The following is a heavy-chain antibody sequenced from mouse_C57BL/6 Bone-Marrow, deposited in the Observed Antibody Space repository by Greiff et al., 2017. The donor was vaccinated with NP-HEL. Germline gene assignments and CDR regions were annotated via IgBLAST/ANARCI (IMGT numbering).Heavy chain of an antibody. V-gene: IGHV5-9-1*02. CDR2: ISSGGDYI. Sequence: EVQGVESGEGLVKPGGSLKLSCAASGFTFSSYAMSWVRQTPEKRLEWVAYISSGGDYIYYADTVKGRFTISRDNARNTLYLQMSSLKSEDTAMYYCTRDGAYYYGSSYGYFDVWGTGTTVTVSS. J-gene: IGHJ1*03. CDR1: GFTFSSYA. CDR3: TRDGAYYYGSSYGYFDV. D-gene: IGHD1-1*01.